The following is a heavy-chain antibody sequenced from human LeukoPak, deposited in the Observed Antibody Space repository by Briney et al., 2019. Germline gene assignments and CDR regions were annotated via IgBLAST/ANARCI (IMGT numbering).Heavy chain of an antibody. CDR1: GFTFSNAW. V-gene: IGHV3-15*01. J-gene: IGHJ4*02. CDR3: TTEGEAGWAYYFDY. CDR2: IKSKTDGGTT. Sequence: GGSLRLSCAASGFTFSNAWMSWVRQAPGKGLEWVGRIKSKTDGGTTDYAAPVKGRFTISRDDSKNTLYLQMNSLKTEDTAVYYCTTEGEAGWAYYFDYWGQGTLVTVSS. D-gene: IGHD3-16*01.